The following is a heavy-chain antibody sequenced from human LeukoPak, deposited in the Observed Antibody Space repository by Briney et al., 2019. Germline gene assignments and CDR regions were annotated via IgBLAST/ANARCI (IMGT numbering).Heavy chain of an antibody. D-gene: IGHD3-22*01. Sequence: GGSLRLSCAASGFTFRNYGMHWVRQAPGKGLEWVSAISGSGGSTYYADSVKGRFTISRDNSKNTLYLQMNSLRAEDTAVYYCAKDSGMIVVVIIDYWGQGTLVTVSS. J-gene: IGHJ4*02. V-gene: IGHV3-23*01. CDR2: ISGSGGST. CDR1: GFTFRNYG. CDR3: AKDSGMIVVVIIDY.